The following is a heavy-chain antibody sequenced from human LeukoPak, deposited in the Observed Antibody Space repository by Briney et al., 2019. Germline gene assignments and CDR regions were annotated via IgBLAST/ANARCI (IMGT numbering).Heavy chain of an antibody. V-gene: IGHV4-59*01. J-gene: IGHJ4*02. CDR1: GGSISSNY. Sequence: SETLSLTCTVSGGSISSNYWSWIRQPPGKGLEWIGYIYRSGSTNYNPSLKSRVTISVDTSKNQFPLMLSSVTAADTAVYYCARYSAPVTSIDYWGQGTLVTVSS. CDR2: IYRSGST. CDR3: ARYSAPVTSIDY. D-gene: IGHD2-21*02.